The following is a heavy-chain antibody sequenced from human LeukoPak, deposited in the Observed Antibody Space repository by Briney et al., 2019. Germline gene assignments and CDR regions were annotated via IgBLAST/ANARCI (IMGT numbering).Heavy chain of an antibody. CDR1: GGSISSGGYS. CDR3: ARVEYSSGDYYYYGMDV. Sequence: PSETLSLTCAVSGGSISSGGYSWSWIRQPPGKGLEWIGYIYHGGSTYYNPSLKSRVTISVDRSKNQFSLKLSSVTAADTAVYYCARVEYSSGDYYYYGMDVWGQGTTVTVSS. V-gene: IGHV4-30-2*01. D-gene: IGHD6-25*01. J-gene: IGHJ6*02. CDR2: IYHGGST.